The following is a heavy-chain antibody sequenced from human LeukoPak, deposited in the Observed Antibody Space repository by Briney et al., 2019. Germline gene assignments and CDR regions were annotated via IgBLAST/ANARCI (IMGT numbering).Heavy chain of an antibody. CDR1: GYTFTGYY. CDR3: ARFYYDSSGYGP. Sequence: GASVKVSXKASGYTFTGYYMHWMRQAPGQGLEWMGWINPNSGGTNYAQKFQGRVTMTRDTSISTAYMELSRLRSDDTAVYYCARFYYDSSGYGPWGQGTMVAVSS. CDR2: INPNSGGT. J-gene: IGHJ3*01. D-gene: IGHD3-22*01. V-gene: IGHV1-2*02.